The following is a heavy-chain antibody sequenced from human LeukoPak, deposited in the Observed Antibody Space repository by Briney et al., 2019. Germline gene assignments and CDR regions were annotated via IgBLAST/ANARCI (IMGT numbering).Heavy chain of an antibody. D-gene: IGHD5-18*01. Sequence: PSQTLSLTCTVSGGSISSGGYYWSWIRQHPGAGLEWIGYIYYSGSTYYNPSLKSRVTISVDTSKNQFSLKLSSVTAADTAVYYCARGGYSYGSQETGWYFDLWGRGTLVTVSS. J-gene: IGHJ2*01. CDR2: IYYSGST. CDR3: ARGGYSYGSQETGWYFDL. CDR1: GGSISSGGYY. V-gene: IGHV4-31*03.